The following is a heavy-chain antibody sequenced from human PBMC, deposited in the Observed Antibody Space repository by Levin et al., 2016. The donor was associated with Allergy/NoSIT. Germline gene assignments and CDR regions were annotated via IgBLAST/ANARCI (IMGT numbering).Heavy chain of an antibody. CDR3: ARAIAVAGRATIDY. Sequence: SETLSLTCTVSGGSISSSSYYWGWIRQPPGKGLEWIGSIYYSGSTYYNPSLKSRVTISVDTSKNQFSLKLSSVTAADTAVYYCARAIAVAGRATIDYWGQGTLVTVSS. V-gene: IGHV4-39*01. CDR2: IYYSGST. J-gene: IGHJ4*02. D-gene: IGHD6-19*01. CDR1: GGSISSSSYY.